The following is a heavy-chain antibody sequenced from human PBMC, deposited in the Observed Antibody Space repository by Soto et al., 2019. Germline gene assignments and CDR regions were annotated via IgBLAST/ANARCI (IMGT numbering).Heavy chain of an antibody. V-gene: IGHV4-39*01. Sequence: SETLSVTCTVSGASISVHSYYWTWIRQPPGKGLEWIGSSYYSGTTYFNPSLKSRATISVDTSKNQFSLRLTSVTAADTAIYYCTRRHNWNDNYFDPWGPGALVTVSS. CDR1: GASISVHSYY. CDR2: SYYSGTT. D-gene: IGHD1-20*01. J-gene: IGHJ5*02. CDR3: TRRHNWNDNYFDP.